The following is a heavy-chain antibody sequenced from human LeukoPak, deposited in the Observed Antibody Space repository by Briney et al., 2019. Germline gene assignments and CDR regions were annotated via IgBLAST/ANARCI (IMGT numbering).Heavy chain of an antibody. CDR2: ISYDGSNK. V-gene: IGHV3-30*18. Sequence: GGSLRLSCAASGFTFSSYGMHWVRQAPGKGLEWVAVISYDGSNKYYADSVKGRFTISRDNSKNTLYLQMNSLRAEDTAVYYCAKDRGKMVYALYGMDVWGQGTTVTVSS. J-gene: IGHJ6*02. CDR3: AKDRGKMVYALYGMDV. CDR1: GFTFSSYG. D-gene: IGHD2-8*01.